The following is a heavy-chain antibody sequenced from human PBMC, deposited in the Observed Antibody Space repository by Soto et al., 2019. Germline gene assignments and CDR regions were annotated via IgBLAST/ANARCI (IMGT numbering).Heavy chain of an antibody. CDR3: ARAQLGDRTQIDY. Sequence: QVQLVESGGGVVQPGRSLRLSCAASGFTFSSYGMHWVRQAPGKGLEWVAVIWYDGSNKYYADSVKGRFTISRDNSKNTLYLQMNSLRAEDTAVYYCARAQLGDRTQIDYWGQGTLVTVSS. CDR1: GFTFSSYG. D-gene: IGHD1-1*01. V-gene: IGHV3-33*01. CDR2: IWYDGSNK. J-gene: IGHJ4*02.